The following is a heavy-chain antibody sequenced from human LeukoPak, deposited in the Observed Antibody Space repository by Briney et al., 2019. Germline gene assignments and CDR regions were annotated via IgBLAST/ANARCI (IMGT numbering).Heavy chain of an antibody. Sequence: GASVEVSCKASGYTFTSYGISWVRQAPGQGLEWMGWIGAYNGNTNYAQKLQGRVTMTTDTSTSTAYMELRSLRSDDTAVYYCARDRFVLLKYYYDSSGYFGPDYWGQGTLVTVSS. CDR1: GYTFTSYG. J-gene: IGHJ4*02. CDR2: IGAYNGNT. D-gene: IGHD3-22*01. CDR3: ARDRFVLLKYYYDSSGYFGPDY. V-gene: IGHV1-18*01.